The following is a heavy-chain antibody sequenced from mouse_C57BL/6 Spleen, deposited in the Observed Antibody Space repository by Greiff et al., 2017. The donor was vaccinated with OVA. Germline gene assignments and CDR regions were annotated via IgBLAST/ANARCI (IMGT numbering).Heavy chain of an antibody. J-gene: IGHJ1*03. CDR1: GFTFSSYA. CDR3: ARDGSSNWYFDV. CDR2: ISDGGSYT. V-gene: IGHV5-4*01. Sequence: EVKLVESGGGLVKPGGSLKLSCAASGFTFSSYAMSWVRQTPEKRLEWVATISDGGSYTYYPDNVKGRFTISRDNAKNNLYLQMSHLKSEDTAMYYCARDGSSNWYFDVWGTGTTVTVSS. D-gene: IGHD1-1*01.